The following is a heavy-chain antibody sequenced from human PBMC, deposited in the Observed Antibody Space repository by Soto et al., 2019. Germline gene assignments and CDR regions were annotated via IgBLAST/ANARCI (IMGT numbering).Heavy chain of an antibody. CDR2: ISGSGRTI. V-gene: IGHV3-11*01. J-gene: IGHJ5*02. CDR3: ARPYSSSSWFDP. D-gene: IGHD6-6*01. Sequence: GGSLRLSCAASGFTFNDYYMTWIRLAPGKGLEWVSHISGSGRTIFYADSVKGRFTISRDNDKNSLFLQMNSLRAEDTAIYYCARPYSSSSWFDPWGPGTLVTVSS. CDR1: GFTFNDYY.